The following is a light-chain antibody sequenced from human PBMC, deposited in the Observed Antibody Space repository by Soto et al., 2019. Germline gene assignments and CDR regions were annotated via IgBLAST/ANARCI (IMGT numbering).Light chain of an antibody. CDR3: QQYNSFSYT. J-gene: IGKJ2*01. CDR1: QSISDW. CDR2: KAY. V-gene: IGKV1-5*03. Sequence: DIQMTQSPSTLSASVGDRVTITCRASQSISDWLAWYQQRPGKAPNLLIYKAYSLHSGVPSRFSGSGSGTEFTLTISSLQPDYSATYYGQQYNSFSYTLGQETKLEI.